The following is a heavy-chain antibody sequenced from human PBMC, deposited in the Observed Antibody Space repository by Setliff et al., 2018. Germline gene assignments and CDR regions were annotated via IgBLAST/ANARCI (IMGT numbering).Heavy chain of an antibody. D-gene: IGHD1-1*01. CDR1: GGSISSGVYY. CDR2: IYYRGDT. V-gene: IGHV4-39*01. Sequence: PSETLSLTCTVSGGSISSGVYYWAWIRQPPGKGLEWIGRIYYRGDTYHNASLKSRLTLSVDTSKNQVSLNLRSVTAADTAVYYCARTGTYRYFDYWGQGTQVTVS. CDR3: ARTGTYRYFDY. J-gene: IGHJ4*02.